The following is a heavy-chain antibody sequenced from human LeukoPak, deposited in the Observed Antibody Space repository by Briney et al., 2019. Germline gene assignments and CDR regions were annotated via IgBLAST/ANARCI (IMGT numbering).Heavy chain of an antibody. J-gene: IGHJ5*02. CDR1: GFDLSPYT. D-gene: IGHD3-9*01. V-gene: IGHV3-23*01. CDR3: AKDRYFDWLSRFDP. CDR2: ISGSGGST. Sequence: GGSLRLSCSASGFDLSPYTMNWVRQAPGKGLEWVSAISGSGGSTYYADSVKGRFTISRDNSKNTLYLQMNSLRAEDTAVYYCAKDRYFDWLSRFDPWGQGTLVTVSS.